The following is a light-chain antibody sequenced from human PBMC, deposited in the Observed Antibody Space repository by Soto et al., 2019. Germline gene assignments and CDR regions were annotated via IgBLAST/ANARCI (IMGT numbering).Light chain of an antibody. Sequence: DIQMTQSPSSLSASVGDRVTITCRASQSISSYLNWYQQKPGKAPKLLIYAASSLQSGVPSRFSGSGSGTYFTLTISSLQPEDFATYYCQQSNSTPRTFGQGTKLEIK. CDR2: AAS. CDR3: QQSNSTPRT. CDR1: QSISSY. V-gene: IGKV1-39*01. J-gene: IGKJ2*01.